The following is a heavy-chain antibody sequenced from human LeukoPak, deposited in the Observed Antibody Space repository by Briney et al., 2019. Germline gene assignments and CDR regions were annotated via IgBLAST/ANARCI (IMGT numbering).Heavy chain of an antibody. V-gene: IGHV4-34*01. CDR1: GGSFSGYY. J-gene: IGHJ6*02. CDR2: INHSGST. CDR3: ARDQIEMATIMDYYYGMDV. Sequence: SETLSLTCAVYGGSFSGYYWSWIRQPPGKGLEWIGEINHSGSTNYNPSLKSRVTISVDTSKNQFSLKLSSVTAADTAVYYCARDQIEMATIMDYYYGMDVWGQGTTVIVSS. D-gene: IGHD5-24*01.